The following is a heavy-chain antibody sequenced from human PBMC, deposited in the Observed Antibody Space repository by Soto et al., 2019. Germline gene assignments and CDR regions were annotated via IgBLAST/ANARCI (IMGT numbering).Heavy chain of an antibody. Sequence: QVQLVESGGGVVHPGRSLRLSCAASGFTFSSYGMHWVRQAPGKGLEWVAVISYDGSNKYYADSVKGRFTISRDNSKNTLYLQMNSLRAEDTAVYYCAKDRRLSRGWYRECDYWGQGTLVTVSS. CDR3: AKDRRLSRGWYRECDY. J-gene: IGHJ4*02. D-gene: IGHD6-19*01. V-gene: IGHV3-30*18. CDR2: ISYDGSNK. CDR1: GFTFSSYG.